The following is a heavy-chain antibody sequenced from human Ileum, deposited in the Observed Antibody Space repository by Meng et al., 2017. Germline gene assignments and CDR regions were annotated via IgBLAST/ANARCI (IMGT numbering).Heavy chain of an antibody. V-gene: IGHV4-59*01. Sequence: QVQLQESGPGLVKPSETLSLTCTVSGASISAYYWSWIRQPPGKGPECIGYIFYNGDINYNPSLKSRVTISLDTSKSQISLKLTSVTAADTAVYYCARTARVFDPWGQGTLVTVSS. CDR3: ARTARVFDP. CDR2: IFYNGDI. CDR1: GASISAYY. J-gene: IGHJ5*02.